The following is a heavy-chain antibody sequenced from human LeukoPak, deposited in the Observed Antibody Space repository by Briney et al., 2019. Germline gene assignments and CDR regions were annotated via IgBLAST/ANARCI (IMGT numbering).Heavy chain of an antibody. V-gene: IGHV3-33*01. J-gene: IGHJ3*02. Sequence: GRSLRLSCAASGFTLSIYGMHWVRQVPGKGLEWVAVIWYDGSDKYYADSVKGRFTISRDNSKNTLYLQMNSLRAEDTAVYYCARAGTTVASGAFDIWGQGTMVTVSS. CDR3: ARAGTTVASGAFDI. CDR1: GFTLSIYG. D-gene: IGHD4-23*01. CDR2: IWYDGSDK.